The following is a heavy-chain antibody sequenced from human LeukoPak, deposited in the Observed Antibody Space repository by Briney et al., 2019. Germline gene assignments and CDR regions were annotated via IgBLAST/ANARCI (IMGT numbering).Heavy chain of an antibody. V-gene: IGHV3-21*01. J-gene: IGHJ3*02. CDR3: ATWPNFDWLLSNDAFDI. CDR1: GFTFSSYS. CDR2: ISSSSSYI. D-gene: IGHD3-9*01. Sequence: GGSLRLSCAASGFTFSSYSMNWVRQAPGKGLEWVSSISSSSSYIYYADSVKGRFTISRDNAKNSLYLQMNSLRAEDTAVYYCATWPNFDWLLSNDAFDIWGQGTTVTVSS.